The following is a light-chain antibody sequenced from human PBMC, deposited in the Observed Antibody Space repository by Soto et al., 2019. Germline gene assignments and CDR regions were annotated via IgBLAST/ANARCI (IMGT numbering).Light chain of an antibody. CDR2: EVS. CDR1: SSDVGGYNY. Sequence: QSALTQPPSASGSPGQSVTISCTGTSSDVGGYNYVFWYQQHPGKAPKLMIYEVSKRPSGVPDRFSGSKSGNTASLTVSGLQAEDEADYYCSSYAGSNSVFGGGTKVTVL. J-gene: IGLJ2*01. V-gene: IGLV2-8*01. CDR3: SSYAGSNSV.